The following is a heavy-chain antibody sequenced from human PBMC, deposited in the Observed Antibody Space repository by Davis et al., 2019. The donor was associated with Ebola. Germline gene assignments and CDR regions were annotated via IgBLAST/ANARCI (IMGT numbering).Heavy chain of an antibody. CDR2: IYPGDSDT. CDR3: ARRVRYASSWYFDY. Sequence: GESLKISCKGSGYSFTSYWIAWVRQMPGRGLEWMGIIYPGDSDTRYSPSFRGQVTISADKSISTAYLQWSSLKASDTAMYYCARRVRYASSWYFDYWGQGTLVTVSS. V-gene: IGHV5-51*01. J-gene: IGHJ4*02. CDR1: GYSFTSYW. D-gene: IGHD6-13*01.